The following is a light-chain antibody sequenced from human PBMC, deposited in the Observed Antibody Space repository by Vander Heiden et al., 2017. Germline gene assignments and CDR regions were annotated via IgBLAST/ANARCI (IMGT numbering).Light chain of an antibody. CDR1: NGDVGGYNY. J-gene: IGLJ1*01. V-gene: IGLV2-11*01. Sequence: SALTQPRSVSGSPGQSVTISCTGTNGDVGGYNYVSWYQQHPGKAPKLMIYDVSKRPSGVPDRFSGSKSGNTASLTISGLQAEDEADYCCCSYAGSYTYVFGTGTQVTVL. CDR2: DVS. CDR3: CSYAGSYTYV.